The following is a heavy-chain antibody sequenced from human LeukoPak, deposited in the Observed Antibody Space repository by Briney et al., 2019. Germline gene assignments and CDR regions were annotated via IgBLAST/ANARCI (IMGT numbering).Heavy chain of an antibody. CDR3: AREDYDYNWGSYRNNASDI. J-gene: IGHJ3*02. CDR2: ISSSSSYI. D-gene: IGHD3-16*02. V-gene: IGHV3-21*04. Sequence: GGSLRLSCAASGFTFSSYSMNWVRQAPGKGLEWVSSISSSSSYIYYADSVKGRFTISRDNAKNSLYLQMNSLRAEDTAVYYCAREDYDYNWGSYRNNASDIWGQGTMVTVSS. CDR1: GFTFSSYS.